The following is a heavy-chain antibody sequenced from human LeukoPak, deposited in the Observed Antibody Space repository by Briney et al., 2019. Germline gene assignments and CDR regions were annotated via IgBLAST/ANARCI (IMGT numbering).Heavy chain of an antibody. CDR2: IGSAI. Sequence: GGSLRLSCVASGFTFSDYSLNWVRQAPGKGLEWISYIGSAIYYADSVKGRFTISRDNAKNSLFLQMNSLRAEDTAVYYCARDLGQYYDTSDNWFDPWGQGTLVTVSS. CDR3: ARDLGQYYDTSDNWFDP. D-gene: IGHD3-22*01. CDR1: GFTFSDYS. J-gene: IGHJ5*02. V-gene: IGHV3-48*01.